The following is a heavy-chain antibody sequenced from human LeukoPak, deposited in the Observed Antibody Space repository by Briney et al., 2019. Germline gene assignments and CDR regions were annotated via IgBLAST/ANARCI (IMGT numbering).Heavy chain of an antibody. Sequence: SETLSLTCTISGGSVSDYYWSWIRQSLGKGLEWIGYIYYIGNTNYNPSLKSRVTISVDTSKNQFSLKLTSVTAADTAVYFCAREGGVADICSQGAFDIWGQGTMVTVSS. CDR3: AREGGVADICSQGAFDI. CDR1: GGSVSDYY. D-gene: IGHD2-15*01. CDR2: IYYIGNT. J-gene: IGHJ3*02. V-gene: IGHV4-59*02.